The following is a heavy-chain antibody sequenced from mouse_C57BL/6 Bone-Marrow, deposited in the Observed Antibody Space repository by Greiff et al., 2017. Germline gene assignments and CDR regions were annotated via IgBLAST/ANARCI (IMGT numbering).Heavy chain of an antibody. Sequence: QVQLKQPGTELVKPWASVTLSCKASGYTFTSYWMHWVKQRPGQGLEWIGNINPSNGGTNYNEKFKSKATLTVDKATSTAYMQLSSLTSEDSAVYYCARLTGTGYYAMEDWGQGTSVTVSS. CDR2: INPSNGGT. CDR1: GYTFTSYW. V-gene: IGHV1-53*01. CDR3: ARLTGTGYYAMED. D-gene: IGHD4-1*01. J-gene: IGHJ4*01.